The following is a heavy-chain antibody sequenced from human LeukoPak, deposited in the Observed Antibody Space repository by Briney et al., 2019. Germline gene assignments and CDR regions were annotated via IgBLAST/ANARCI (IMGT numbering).Heavy chain of an antibody. J-gene: IGHJ6*02. CDR3: ARRGHSSSGWYGGFDYGMDV. V-gene: IGHV4-39*01. Sequence: SETLSLTCTVSGGSISSSSYYWGWIRQPPGKGLEGIGRIYYSGSTYYNPSLKSRVTISVDTSKNQFSLKLSSVTAADTAVYYCARRGHSSSGWYGGFDYGMDVWGQGTTVTVSS. D-gene: IGHD6-19*01. CDR2: IYYSGST. CDR1: GGSISSSSYY.